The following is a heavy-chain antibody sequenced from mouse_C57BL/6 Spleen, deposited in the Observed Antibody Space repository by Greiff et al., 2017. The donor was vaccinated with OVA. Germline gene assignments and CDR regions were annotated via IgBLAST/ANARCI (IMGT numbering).Heavy chain of an antibody. J-gene: IGHJ2*01. Sequence: QVQLQQSGPELVKPGASVKISCKASGYAFSSSWMNWVKQRPGKGLEWIGRIYPGDGDTNYNGKFKGKATLTADKSSSTAYMQLSSLTSEDSAVNFCARGDYDAYFDYWGQGTTLTVSS. V-gene: IGHV1-82*01. D-gene: IGHD2-4*01. CDR3: ARGDYDAYFDY. CDR1: GYAFSSSW. CDR2: IYPGDGDT.